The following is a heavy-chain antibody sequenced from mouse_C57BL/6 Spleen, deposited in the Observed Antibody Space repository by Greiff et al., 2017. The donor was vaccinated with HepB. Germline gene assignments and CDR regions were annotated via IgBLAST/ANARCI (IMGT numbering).Heavy chain of an antibody. CDR3: AIDPYGYDGY. CDR2: IDPSDSYT. J-gene: IGHJ2*01. CDR1: GYTFTSYW. Sequence: VKLQQPGAELVRPGTSVKLSCKASGYTFTSYWMHWVKQRPGQGLEWIGVIDPSDSYTNYNQKFKGKATLTVDTSSSTAYMQLSSLTSEDSAVYYCAIDPYGYDGYWGQGTTLTVSS. V-gene: IGHV1-59*01. D-gene: IGHD2-2*01.